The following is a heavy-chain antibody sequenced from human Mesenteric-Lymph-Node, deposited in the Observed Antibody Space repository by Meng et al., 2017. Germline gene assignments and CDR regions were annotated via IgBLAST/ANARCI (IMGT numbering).Heavy chain of an antibody. CDR1: GGNFSSYA. CDR2: IIPIFGTA. V-gene: IGHV1-69*13. D-gene: IGHD3-16*01. CDR3: ARSSQAYDYVWGSYGY. Sequence: QVQLWRAGAEVKKPGASVKVSCKDSGGNFSSYAISWVRQAPGQGLEWMGGIIPIFGTANYAQKFQGRVTITADESTSTAYMELSSLRSEDTAVYYCARSSQAYDYVWGSYGYWGQGTLVTVSS. J-gene: IGHJ4*02.